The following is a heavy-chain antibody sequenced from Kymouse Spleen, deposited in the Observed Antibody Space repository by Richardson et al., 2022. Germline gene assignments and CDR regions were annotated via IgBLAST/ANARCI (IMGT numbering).Heavy chain of an antibody. D-gene: IGHD3-10*01. J-gene: IGHJ5*02. V-gene: IGHV3-30*18. CDR3: AKEKNYGSGSYYNPGSFDP. Sequence: QVQLVESGGGVVQPGRSLRLSCAASGFTFSSYGMHWVRQAPGKGLEWVAVISYDGSNKYYADSVKGRFTISRDNSKNTLYLQMNSLRAEDTAVYYCAKEKNYGSGSYYNPGSFDPWGQGTLVTVSS. CDR1: GFTFSSYG. CDR2: ISYDGSNK.